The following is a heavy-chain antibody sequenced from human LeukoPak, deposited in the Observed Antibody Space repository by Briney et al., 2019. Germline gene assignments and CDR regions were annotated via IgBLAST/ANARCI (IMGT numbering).Heavy chain of an antibody. CDR1: GGSISNRNYH. V-gene: IGHV4-39*07. CDR3: ARAEGAASHI. CDR2: ICSSGSA. Sequence: SETLSLTCTVSGGSISNRNYHWGWIRQPPGKGLEWIGSICSSGSAYYNPSLKSRVSMSLDTSKNHFSLRLTSVTAADTGVYFCARAEGAASHIWGQGTMVSVSS. D-gene: IGHD3-16*01. J-gene: IGHJ3*02.